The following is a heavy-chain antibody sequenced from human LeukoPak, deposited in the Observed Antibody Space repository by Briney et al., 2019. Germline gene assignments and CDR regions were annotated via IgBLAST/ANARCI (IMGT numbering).Heavy chain of an antibody. J-gene: IGHJ4*02. CDR1: GGSISSSSYY. D-gene: IGHD6-13*01. CDR3: ARHLDSSWYLH. CDR2: IYYSGST. V-gene: IGHV4-39*01. Sequence: SETLSLTCTVSGGSISSSSYYWGWIRQPPGKGLEWIGSIYYSGSTYYNPSLKSRVTISVDTSKNQFSLKLSSVTAADTAVYYSARHLDSSWYLHWGQGTLVTVSS.